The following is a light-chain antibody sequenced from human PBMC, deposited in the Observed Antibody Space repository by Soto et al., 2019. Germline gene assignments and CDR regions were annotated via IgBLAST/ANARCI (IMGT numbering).Light chain of an antibody. CDR1: QSISYK. CDR3: QQYHTYSYT. CDR2: DAS. Sequence: DIQMTQSPSTLSASVGDRVTITCRASQSISYKLAWYQHKPGKAPKLLIYDASGLQSGVPSRFSGSGSGTEFNLTISSLQPDDFATYFCQQYHTYSYTFGQGTKLEIK. V-gene: IGKV1-5*01. J-gene: IGKJ2*01.